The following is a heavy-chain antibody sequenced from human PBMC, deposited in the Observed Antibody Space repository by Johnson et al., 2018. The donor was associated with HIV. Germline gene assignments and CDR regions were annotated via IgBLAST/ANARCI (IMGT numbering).Heavy chain of an antibody. J-gene: IGHJ3*02. CDR3: AKDPPGVDDIHAFDI. D-gene: IGHD3-9*01. Sequence: QMLLVESGGGLVQPGRSLRLSCAASGFTFSSYGMHWVRQAPGKGLEWVAVIWYDGSNKYYADSVKGRFTISRDNSKNTLYLQMNSLRAEDTAVYYCAKDPPGVDDIHAFDIWGQGTMVTVSS. CDR2: IWYDGSNK. V-gene: IGHV3-33*06. CDR1: GFTFSSYG.